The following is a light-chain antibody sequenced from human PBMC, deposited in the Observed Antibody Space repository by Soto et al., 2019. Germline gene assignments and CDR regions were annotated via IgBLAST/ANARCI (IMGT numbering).Light chain of an antibody. CDR1: SGDVGGYYY. Sequence: ALTQPASVSGSPGQSITISCTGTSGDVGGYYYVSWYQQLPGKAPKLMISEVSNRPSGVSNRFSGSKSGNTASLTISGLQAEDEADYYCSSYTAGGTIFGTGTKVTVL. V-gene: IGLV2-14*01. CDR3: SSYTAGGTI. CDR2: EVS. J-gene: IGLJ1*01.